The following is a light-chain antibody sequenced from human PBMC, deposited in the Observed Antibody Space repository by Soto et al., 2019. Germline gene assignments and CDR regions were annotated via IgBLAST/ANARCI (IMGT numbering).Light chain of an antibody. Sequence: ELVLTQSHGTLSLSPGARATLSCRTVQGVSSNYLAWYQQKSGKPPRLVIYDSTLMASGVPDRFGGSRSGTEFTLTINSLEPEDFAVYYCQQRNVWPPITFGQGTRLEI. V-gene: IGKV3D-20*02. CDR2: DST. J-gene: IGKJ5*01. CDR3: QQRNVWPPIT. CDR1: QGVSSNY.